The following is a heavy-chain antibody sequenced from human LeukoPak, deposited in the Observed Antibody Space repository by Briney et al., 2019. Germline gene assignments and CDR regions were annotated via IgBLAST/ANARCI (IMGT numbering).Heavy chain of an antibody. Sequence: GSLRLSCAPSEFTFSIFGRKWVAQAPGKGRESVAVIKEDGSEKHYVDSVKGRFAISRDNAKNSLYLQMNNVRAEDTAVYFCAANTHSGYWGQGALVTVSS. CDR2: IKEDGSEK. J-gene: IGHJ4*02. D-gene: IGHD1-26*01. V-gene: IGHV3-7*05. CDR3: AANTHSGY. CDR1: EFTFSIFG.